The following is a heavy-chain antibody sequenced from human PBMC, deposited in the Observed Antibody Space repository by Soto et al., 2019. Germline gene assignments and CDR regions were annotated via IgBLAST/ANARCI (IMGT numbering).Heavy chain of an antibody. CDR3: ARAGGKYDFWSGYFVGPNIYGMDV. CDR2: FDPEDDET. V-gene: IGHV1-24*01. Sequence: ASVKVSCKVPENILTDFNIHWVRQAPAKGLEWMGGFDPEDDETVYAQNLEGRVTMTEDTSTGTAYMELSSLRSEDTAVYYCARAGGKYDFWSGYFVGPNIYGMDVWGQGTTVTVSS. D-gene: IGHD3-3*01. J-gene: IGHJ6*02. CDR1: ENILTDFN.